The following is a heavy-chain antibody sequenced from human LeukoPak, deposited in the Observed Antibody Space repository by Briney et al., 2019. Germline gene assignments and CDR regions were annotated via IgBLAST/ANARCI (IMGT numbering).Heavy chain of an antibody. CDR3: AKRGVVIRVILVGFHKEAYYFDS. CDR1: GITLSNYG. Sequence: PGGSLRLSCAVSGITLSNYGMSWVRQAPGKGLEWVAGISGSGGSTNYAASVKGRSTISRDNPKNTLYLQMNSLRAEDTAVYFCAKRGVVIRVILVGFHKEAYYFDSWGQGALVTVSS. J-gene: IGHJ4*02. CDR2: ISGSGGST. V-gene: IGHV3-23*01. D-gene: IGHD3-22*01.